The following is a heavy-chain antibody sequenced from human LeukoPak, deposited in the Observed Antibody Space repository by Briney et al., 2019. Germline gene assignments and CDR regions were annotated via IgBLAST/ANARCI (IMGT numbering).Heavy chain of an antibody. V-gene: IGHV4-4*09. J-gene: IGHJ5*02. D-gene: IGHD1-26*01. CDR2: IYTTGST. Sequence: SETLSLTCTISGGSIRSYYWSWIRQPPGEELEWIGSIYTTGSTNYNPSLESRVTISVDTFKNQFSLKLNSVTAADTAVYYCARRSGSYQTGWFDPWGQGTLVTVSS. CDR1: GGSIRSYY. CDR3: ARRSGSYQTGWFDP.